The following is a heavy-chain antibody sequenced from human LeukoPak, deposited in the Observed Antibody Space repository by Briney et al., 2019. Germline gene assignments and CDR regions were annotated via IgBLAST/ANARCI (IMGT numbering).Heavy chain of an antibody. CDR1: GFTFSSYW. CDR3: ARGIAPLKASWYSGPADP. Sequence: GGSLRLSCAASGFTFSSYWMSWVREAPGKGLEWVANIKQDGSEKYYVDSVKGRFTISRDNAKNSLYLQMNSLRAEDTAVYYCARGIAPLKASWYSGPADPWGQGTLVTVSS. J-gene: IGHJ5*02. CDR2: IKQDGSEK. V-gene: IGHV3-7*01. D-gene: IGHD6-13*01.